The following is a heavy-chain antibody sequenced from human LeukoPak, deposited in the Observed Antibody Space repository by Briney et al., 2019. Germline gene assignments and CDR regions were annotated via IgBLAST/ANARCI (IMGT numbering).Heavy chain of an antibody. V-gene: IGHV4-59*01. Sequence: SETLSLTCTVSGGSISSYYWSWIRQAPGKGLEWIGYIYYSGSTNYNPSLKSRVTISVDTSKNQFSLKLSSVTAADTAVYYCARLTGYDWESSYDYWGQGTLVTVSS. D-gene: IGHD5-12*01. CDR1: GGSISSYY. CDR3: ARLTGYDWESSYDY. CDR2: IYYSGST. J-gene: IGHJ4*02.